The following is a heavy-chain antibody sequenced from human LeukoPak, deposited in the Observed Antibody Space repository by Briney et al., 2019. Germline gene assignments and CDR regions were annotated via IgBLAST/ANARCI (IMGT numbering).Heavy chain of an antibody. CDR2: ISGSGGST. J-gene: IGHJ6*02. D-gene: IGHD6-6*01. Sequence: GESLRLSCAASGFTFSSYAMSWVRQAPGKGLEWVSGISGSGGSTYYADSVKGRFTISRDNSKNTLYLQMNSLRAEDTAVYYCAKAVRYYYCGMDVWGQGTTVTVSS. V-gene: IGHV3-23*01. CDR1: GFTFSSYA. CDR3: AKAVRYYYCGMDV.